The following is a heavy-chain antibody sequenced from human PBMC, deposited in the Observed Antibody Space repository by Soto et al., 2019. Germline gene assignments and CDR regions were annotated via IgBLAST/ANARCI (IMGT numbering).Heavy chain of an antibody. V-gene: IGHV3-23*01. CDR3: AKALVGEVGATDY. Sequence: PGGSLRLSCTASGFTFSNYAMSWVRQAPGKGLEWVSAITRTDSTYYADSVKGRFTISRDNSRNTLYLQMNSLGGEDAALYYCAKALVGEVGATDYWGQGPLVTVSS. CDR2: ITRTDST. D-gene: IGHD1-26*01. J-gene: IGHJ4*02. CDR1: GFTFSNYA.